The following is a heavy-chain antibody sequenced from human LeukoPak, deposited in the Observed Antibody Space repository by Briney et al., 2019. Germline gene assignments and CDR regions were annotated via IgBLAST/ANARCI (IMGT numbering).Heavy chain of an antibody. V-gene: IGHV4-34*01. CDR3: ARASYLRYFGAFDY. CDR1: GGSFSGYY. Sequence: PSETLSLTCAVCGGSFSGYYWSWIRQPPGKGLEWIGEINHSGSTNYNPSLKSRVTISVDTSKNQFSLKLSSVTAADTAVYYCARASYLRYFGAFDYWGQGTLVTVSS. CDR2: INHSGST. J-gene: IGHJ4*02. D-gene: IGHD3-9*01.